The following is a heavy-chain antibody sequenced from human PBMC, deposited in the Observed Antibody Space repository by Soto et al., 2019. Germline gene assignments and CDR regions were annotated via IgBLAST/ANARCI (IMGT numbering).Heavy chain of an antibody. CDR2: INHSGST. D-gene: IGHD4-17*01. CDR1: GGSFSGYY. CDR3: ARGRLRSYFDY. J-gene: IGHJ4*02. Sequence: SETLSLTCAVYGGSFSGYYWSWIRQPPGKGLEWIGEINHSGSTNYNPSLKSRVTISVDTSKNQFSLKLSSVTAADTAVYYCARGRLRSYFDYWGQGTLVTVSS. V-gene: IGHV4-34*01.